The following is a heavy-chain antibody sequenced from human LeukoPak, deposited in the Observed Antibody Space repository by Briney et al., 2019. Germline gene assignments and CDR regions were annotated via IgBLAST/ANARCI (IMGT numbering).Heavy chain of an antibody. Sequence: ASVKVSCKASGGGFSTYAISWVRQAPGQGLEWMGRIIPIVGTGTYAQDFQGRVTITADLSTTTAYMELSNLKSEDTAVYYCARAPRYFDWLSPHAFDIWGQGTMVTVSS. V-gene: IGHV1-69*11. J-gene: IGHJ3*02. CDR1: GGGFSTYA. CDR2: IIPIVGTG. CDR3: ARAPRYFDWLSPHAFDI. D-gene: IGHD3-9*01.